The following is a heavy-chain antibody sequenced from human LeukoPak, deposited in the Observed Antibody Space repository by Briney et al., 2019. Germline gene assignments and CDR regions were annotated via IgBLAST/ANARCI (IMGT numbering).Heavy chain of an antibody. CDR1: GYSFTDYW. D-gene: IGHD2-2*01. J-gene: IGHJ4*02. V-gene: IGHV5-51*01. Sequence: ESLKISCQGSGYSFTDYWIGWVRQMPGKGLEWMGIIYPGDSDTRYSPSFQGQVTMSADKSINTAYLQWSSLKASDTAMYYCARRQGCSSTSCPPDSWGQGTLVTVSS. CDR3: ARRQGCSSTSCPPDS. CDR2: IYPGDSDT.